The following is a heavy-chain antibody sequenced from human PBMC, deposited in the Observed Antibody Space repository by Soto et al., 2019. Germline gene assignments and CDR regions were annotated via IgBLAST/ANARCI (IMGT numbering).Heavy chain of an antibody. J-gene: IGHJ4*02. Sequence: QVQLQESGPGLVKPSETLSLTCTVSGGSISSYYWSWIRQPPGKGLGWIGYIYYSGSTNYNPSLKSRVTISVDTSKNQFSLKLSSVTAADTAVYYCARRYGGHFDYWGQGTLVTVSS. CDR1: GGSISSYY. V-gene: IGHV4-59*08. CDR2: IYYSGST. CDR3: ARRYGGHFDY. D-gene: IGHD4-17*01.